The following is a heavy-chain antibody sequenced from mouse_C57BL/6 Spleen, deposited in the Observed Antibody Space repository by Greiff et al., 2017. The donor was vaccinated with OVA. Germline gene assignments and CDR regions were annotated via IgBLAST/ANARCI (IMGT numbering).Heavy chain of an antibody. CDR1: GYTFTSYW. V-gene: IGHV1-69*01. Sequence: QVQLQQPGAELVMPGASVKLSCKASGYTFTSYWMHWVKQRPGQGLEWIGVIDPSDSYTNYNQKFKGKATLTVDTSSSTAYMQLSSLTSEDSAVYYCGRLRHGYYAMDYWGQGTSVTVSS. J-gene: IGHJ4*01. CDR3: GRLRHGYYAMDY. CDR2: IDPSDSYT. D-gene: IGHD2-12*01.